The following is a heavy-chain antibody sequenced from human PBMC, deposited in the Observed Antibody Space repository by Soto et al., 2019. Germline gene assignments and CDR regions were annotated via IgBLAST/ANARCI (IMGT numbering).Heavy chain of an antibody. CDR1: GFPFSSYV. Sequence: GGSLRLSGAASGFPFSSYVMSWVRHAPGKGLEWVSGISGGGSNTFYADYVKGRFTISRDNSKNTLLLQMNSLGAEDTAVYYCAKDSNKYSSSLRGRYFDYWGQGIGVTVSS. V-gene: IGHV3-23*01. CDR2: ISGGGSNT. J-gene: IGHJ4*02. CDR3: AKDSNKYSSSLRGRYFDY. D-gene: IGHD4-4*01.